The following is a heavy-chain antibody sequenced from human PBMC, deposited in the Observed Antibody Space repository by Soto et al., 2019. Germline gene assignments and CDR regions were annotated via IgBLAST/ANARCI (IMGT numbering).Heavy chain of an antibody. V-gene: IGHV3-73*01. D-gene: IGHD4-4*01. Sequence: EVQLVESGGGLVQPGGYLKLSCAASGFTFSGSAMHWVRQASGKGLEWVGRIRSKANSYATAYSASVKGSFNISRDDSQNTAYLQMNSLKTEDTAVYYCTVTTMDYFDYWGQGTLVTVSS. J-gene: IGHJ4*02. CDR3: TVTTMDYFDY. CDR2: IRSKANSYAT. CDR1: GFTFSGSA.